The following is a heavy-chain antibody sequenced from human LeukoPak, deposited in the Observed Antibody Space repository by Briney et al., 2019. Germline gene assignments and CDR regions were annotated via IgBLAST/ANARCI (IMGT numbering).Heavy chain of an antibody. J-gene: IGHJ4*02. CDR3: AREIFGSGSYPDY. Sequence: GGSLRLSCAASGFTFSSYWMHWVRQAPGKGLVWVSRINSDGSSTSYADSVKGRFTISRDNAKNTLYLQMNSLGGEDTAVYYCAREIFGSGSYPDYWGQGTLVTVSS. CDR2: INSDGSST. D-gene: IGHD3-10*01. CDR1: GFTFSSYW. V-gene: IGHV3-74*01.